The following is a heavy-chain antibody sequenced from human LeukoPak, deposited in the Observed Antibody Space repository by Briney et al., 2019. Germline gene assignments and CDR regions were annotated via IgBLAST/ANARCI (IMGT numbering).Heavy chain of an antibody. CDR3: ARDCSSNSCYTEGFDY. J-gene: IGHJ4*02. CDR2: MNPNSGNT. D-gene: IGHD2-2*02. V-gene: IGHV1-8*03. CDR1: GYTFTSYD. Sequence: ASVKVSCKASGYTFTSYDINWVRQATGQGLEWMGWMNPNSGNTGYAQKFQGRVTITRNTSISTAYMELSSLRSEDMAVYYCARDCSSNSCYTEGFDYWGQGTLVTVSS.